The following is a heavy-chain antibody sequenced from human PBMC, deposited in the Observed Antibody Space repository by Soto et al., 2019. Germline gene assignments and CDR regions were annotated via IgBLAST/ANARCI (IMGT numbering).Heavy chain of an antibody. V-gene: IGHV1-69*13. Sequence: SVKVSCKASGGTFSSYAISWVRQAPGQGLEWMGGIFPIFGTANYAQKFQGRVTITADESTTTAYMELSSLRSEDTAVYYCARVGYYYDSSGYYLSFDYWGQGTLVTVSS. D-gene: IGHD3-22*01. J-gene: IGHJ4*02. CDR3: ARVGYYYDSSGYYLSFDY. CDR1: GGTFSSYA. CDR2: IFPIFGTA.